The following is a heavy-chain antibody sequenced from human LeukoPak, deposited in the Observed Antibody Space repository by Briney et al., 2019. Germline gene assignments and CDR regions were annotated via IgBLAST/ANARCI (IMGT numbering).Heavy chain of an antibody. CDR1: GFTFSDSY. Sequence: GGSLRLSCAVSGFTFSDSYMTWLRQAPGKGLESLSYISPSGTDISYADSVKGRFTISRDNAKNSLYLQMNSLRAEDTALYYCAKSSGSVRHFYYYYMDVWGKGTTVTVSS. J-gene: IGHJ6*03. V-gene: IGHV3-11*01. CDR3: AKSSGSVRHFYYYYMDV. CDR2: ISPSGTDI. D-gene: IGHD1-26*01.